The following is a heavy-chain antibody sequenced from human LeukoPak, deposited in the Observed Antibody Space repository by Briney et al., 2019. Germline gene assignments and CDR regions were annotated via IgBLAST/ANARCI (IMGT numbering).Heavy chain of an antibody. CDR2: IYTSGST. CDR1: GGSISSYY. D-gene: IGHD6-13*01. V-gene: IGHV4-4*07. J-gene: IGHJ4*02. Sequence: PSETLSLTCTVSGGSISSYYWSWIRQPAGKGLEWIGRIYTSGSTNYNPSLKSRVTISVDTSKNQFSLKLSSVTAADTAVYYCARRRRSAAAGTRIDYWGQGTLVTVSS. CDR3: ARRRRSAAAGTRIDY.